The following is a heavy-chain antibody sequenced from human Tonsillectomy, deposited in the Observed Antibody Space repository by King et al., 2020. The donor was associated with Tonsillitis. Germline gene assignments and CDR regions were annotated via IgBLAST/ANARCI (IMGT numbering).Heavy chain of an antibody. V-gene: IGHV3-21*01. D-gene: IGHD3-22*01. Sequence: VQLVESGGGLVKPGGSLRLSCAASGFIFSTCNMYWVRQAPGKGLEWVSSISGDSSHIYYTDSVKGRFTFSRDNAKNSLYLQMNSLRGEDTAVYYCARGSHDSSGTFLWAFDIWGQGTMVTVSS. CDR1: GFIFSTCN. CDR3: ARGSHDSSGTFLWAFDI. CDR2: ISGDSSHI. J-gene: IGHJ3*02.